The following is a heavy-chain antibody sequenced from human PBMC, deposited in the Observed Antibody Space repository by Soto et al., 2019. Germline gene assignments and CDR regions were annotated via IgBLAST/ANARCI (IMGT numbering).Heavy chain of an antibody. CDR2: IMDSGGST. J-gene: IGHJ6*02. CDR1: GFTFSSCA. Sequence: EVQLLESGGGLVQPGGSLRLSCGASGFTFSSCAMGWVRQAPGKGLEWVSEIMDSGGSTYYADSVKGRFTISRDNSKSTLYLQMNSLRAEDTALYYCAKGRSYYYYYGVDVWGQGTTVTVSS. CDR3: AKGRSYYYYYGVDV. V-gene: IGHV3-23*01.